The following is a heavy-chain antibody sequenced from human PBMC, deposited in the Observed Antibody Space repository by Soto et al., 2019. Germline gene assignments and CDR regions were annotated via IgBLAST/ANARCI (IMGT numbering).Heavy chain of an antibody. D-gene: IGHD3-3*01. CDR1: GFTFSNAW. CDR3: TISSFWSGPSFYYYYMDV. J-gene: IGHJ6*03. V-gene: IGHV3-15*01. Sequence: GGSLRLSCAASGFTFSNAWMSWVRQAPGKGLEWVGRIKSKTDGGTTDYAAPVKGRFTISRDDSKNTLYLQMNSLKTEDTAVYYCTISSFWSGPSFYYYYMDVWGKGTTVTVSS. CDR2: IKSKTDGGTT.